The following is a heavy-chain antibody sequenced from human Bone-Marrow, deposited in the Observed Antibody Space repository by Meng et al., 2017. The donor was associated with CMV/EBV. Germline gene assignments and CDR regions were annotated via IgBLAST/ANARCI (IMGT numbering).Heavy chain of an antibody. Sequence: GESLKISCAASGFTFSSYAMSWVRQAPGKGLEWVSAISGSGGSTYYADSVKGRFTISRDNSKNTLYLQMNSLRAEDTAVYYCASVPVDTAMVRGYYYGMDVWGQGTTVTVSS. J-gene: IGHJ6*02. CDR2: ISGSGGST. V-gene: IGHV3-23*01. CDR3: ASVPVDTAMVRGYYYGMDV. CDR1: GFTFSSYA. D-gene: IGHD5-18*01.